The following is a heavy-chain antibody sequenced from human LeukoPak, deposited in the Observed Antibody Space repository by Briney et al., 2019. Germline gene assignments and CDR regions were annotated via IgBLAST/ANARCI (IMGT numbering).Heavy chain of an antibody. CDR2: INPNSGGT. CDR1: GYTFTGYY. CDR3: ARWGWQQLTFYGMDV. Sequence: ASVKVSCKASGYTFTGYYMHWVRQAPGQGLEWMGWINPNSGGTNYAQKFQGRVTMTRDTSISTAYMELSRLRSGDTAVYYCARWGWQQLTFYGMDVWGQGTTVTVSS. D-gene: IGHD6-13*01. V-gene: IGHV1-2*02. J-gene: IGHJ6*02.